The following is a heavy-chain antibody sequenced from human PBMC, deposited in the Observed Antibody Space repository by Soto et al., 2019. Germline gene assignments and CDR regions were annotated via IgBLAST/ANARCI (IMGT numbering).Heavy chain of an antibody. CDR2: IHYSGST. J-gene: IGHJ4*02. CDR1: GGPISSSGCY. CDR3: ARQYEYSSSSFDY. D-gene: IGHD6-6*01. V-gene: IGHV4-39*01. Sequence: QLQLQESGPGLVKPSETLSLTCIVTGGPISSSGCYWGWIRQPPGKGLEWIGSIHYSGSTYYNPSLKSRVTISVDTSKNQFSLRLSSVTAADMAVYYGARQYEYSSSSFDYWGQGTLVTVSS.